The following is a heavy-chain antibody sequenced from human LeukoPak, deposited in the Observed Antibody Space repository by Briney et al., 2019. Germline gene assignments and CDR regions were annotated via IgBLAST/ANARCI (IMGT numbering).Heavy chain of an antibody. CDR2: IWYDGSNK. D-gene: IGHD4-17*01. J-gene: IGHJ2*01. CDR1: GFTFSSYG. V-gene: IGHV3-33*08. Sequence: PGGSLRLSCAASGFTFSSYGMHWVRQAPGKGLEWVAVIWYDGSNKYYADSVKGRFTISRDNAKNSLYLQMNSLRDEDTAVYYCARDVGDYGDSQRYFDLWGRGTLVTVSS. CDR3: ARDVGDYGDSQRYFDL.